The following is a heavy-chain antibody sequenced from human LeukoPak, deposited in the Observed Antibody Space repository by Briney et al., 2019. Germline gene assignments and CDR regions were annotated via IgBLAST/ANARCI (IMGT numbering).Heavy chain of an antibody. Sequence: GGTLRLSCADSGFTASSNYMSWVRQAPGKGLEGVSVIYSGGSTYYADSVKGRFTISRDNSKNTLYLQMHSLRAEDTAVYYCARDAGIQLWLSYWGQGTLVTVSS. D-gene: IGHD5-18*01. CDR2: IYSGGST. V-gene: IGHV3-53*01. CDR3: ARDAGIQLWLSY. CDR1: GFTASSNY. J-gene: IGHJ4*02.